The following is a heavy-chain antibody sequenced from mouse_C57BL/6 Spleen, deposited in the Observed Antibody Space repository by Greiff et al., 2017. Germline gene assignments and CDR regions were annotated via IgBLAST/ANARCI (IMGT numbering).Heavy chain of an antibody. V-gene: IGHV5-4*03. Sequence: EVKLMESGGGLVKPGGSLKLSCAASGFTFSSYAMSWVRQTPEKRLEWVATISDGGSYTYYPDNVKGRFTISRDNAKNNLYLQMSHLKSEDTAMYYCARAGVITTAYFDHWGQGTTLTVSS. CDR3: ARAGVITTAYFDH. CDR1: GFTFSSYA. CDR2: ISDGGSYT. J-gene: IGHJ2*01. D-gene: IGHD1-1*01.